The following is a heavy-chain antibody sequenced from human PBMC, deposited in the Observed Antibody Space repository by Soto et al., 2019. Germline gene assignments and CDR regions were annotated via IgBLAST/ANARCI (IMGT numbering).Heavy chain of an antibody. D-gene: IGHD2-2*01. V-gene: IGHV3-9*01. Sequence: PGGSLRLSCAASGFTFDDYAMHWVRQAPGKGLEWVSGISWNSGSIGYADSVKGRFTISRDNAKNSLYLQMNSLRAEDTALYYCARATQLSNRGVRGYFDPWGQGTLVTVSS. CDR3: ARATQLSNRGVRGYFDP. CDR2: ISWNSGSI. CDR1: GFTFDDYA. J-gene: IGHJ5*02.